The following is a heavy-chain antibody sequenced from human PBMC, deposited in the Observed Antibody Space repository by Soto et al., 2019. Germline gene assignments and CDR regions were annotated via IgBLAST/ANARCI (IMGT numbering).Heavy chain of an antibody. CDR1: GFTFSSYA. V-gene: IGHV3-30-3*01. Sequence: PGGSLRLSCAASGFTFSSYAMHWGRQAPGKGMEWVAVISYDGSNKYYADSVKGRFTISRDNAKNTLYLQMNSLRAEDTAVYYFSRVANTVKPFGAFDIWGQGTMVTVSS. CDR2: ISYDGSNK. D-gene: IGHD3-10*01. J-gene: IGHJ3*02. CDR3: SRVANTVKPFGAFDI.